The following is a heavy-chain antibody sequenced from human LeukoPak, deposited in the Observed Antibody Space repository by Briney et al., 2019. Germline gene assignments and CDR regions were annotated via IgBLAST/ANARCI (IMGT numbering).Heavy chain of an antibody. D-gene: IGHD1-1*01. Sequence: ASVKVSCKASGGNFRNHVISWVRQAPGQGLEWMGRLTPISGTPNYALRFQGRVTFTTDDSASTAYMEVSSLGYEDTAIYYCARELGSTGSSVFWGQGTLVTVSS. CDR2: LTPISGTP. J-gene: IGHJ4*02. CDR1: GGNFRNHV. CDR3: ARELGSTGSSVF. V-gene: IGHV1-69*05.